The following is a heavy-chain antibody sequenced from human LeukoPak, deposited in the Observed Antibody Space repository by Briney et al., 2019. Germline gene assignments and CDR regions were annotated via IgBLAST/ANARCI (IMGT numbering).Heavy chain of an antibody. CDR1: GFTFSSYS. D-gene: IGHD2-15*01. CDR2: ISSSSSSYI. Sequence: GGSLRLSCAASGFTFSSYSMNWVRQAPGKGLEWVSSISSSSSSYIYYADSVKGRFTISRDNAKNSLYLQMNSLRAEDTAVYYCARCLADILGSLYYYYYMDVWGKGTTVTVSS. CDR3: ARCLADILGSLYYYYYMDV. V-gene: IGHV3-21*01. J-gene: IGHJ6*03.